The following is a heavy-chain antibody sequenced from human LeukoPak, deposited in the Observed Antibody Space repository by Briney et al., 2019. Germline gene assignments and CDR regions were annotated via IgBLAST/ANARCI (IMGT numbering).Heavy chain of an antibody. Sequence: SVKVSCKASGGTFSSYAISWVRQAPGQGLEWMGGIIPIFGTANYAQKFQGRVTITADKSTSTAYMELSSLRSEDTAVYYCARQAVAGTLVDYWGQGTLVTVS. CDR3: ARQAVAGTLVDY. CDR2: IIPIFGTA. V-gene: IGHV1-69*06. CDR1: GGTFSSYA. D-gene: IGHD6-19*01. J-gene: IGHJ4*02.